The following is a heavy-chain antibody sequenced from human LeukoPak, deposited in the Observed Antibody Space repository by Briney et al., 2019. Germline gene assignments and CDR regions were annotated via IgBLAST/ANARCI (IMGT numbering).Heavy chain of an antibody. Sequence: SETLSLTCTVSGGSISNYYRSWIRQPPGKGLEWIGYISYSGSTKDNPSLKSRVTMSVDTSKNQFSLKLSSVTATDTAVYFCARYYGSSGSLDYWGQGTLVTVSS. CDR2: ISYSGST. V-gene: IGHV4-59*01. CDR3: ARYYGSSGSLDY. J-gene: IGHJ4*02. D-gene: IGHD3-22*01. CDR1: GGSISNYY.